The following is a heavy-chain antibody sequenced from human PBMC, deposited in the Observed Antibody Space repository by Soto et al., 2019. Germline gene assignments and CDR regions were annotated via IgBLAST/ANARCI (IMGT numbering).Heavy chain of an antibody. J-gene: IGHJ5*02. CDR1: GVSVTNGDYY. V-gene: IGHV4-30-4*01. CDR2: IYYTETT. Sequence: PSETLSLTCAVSGVSVTNGDYYWTWMRQSPGKGLEWIGNIYYTETTNYNPSLNSRLSISIDTSRNQFSLQLTSVTAADTAIYYCARQRRGGYWFDPCGQGTLVTVSS. CDR3: ARQRRGGYWFDP.